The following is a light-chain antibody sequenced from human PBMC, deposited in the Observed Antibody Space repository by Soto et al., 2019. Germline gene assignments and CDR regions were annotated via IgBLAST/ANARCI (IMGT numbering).Light chain of an antibody. V-gene: IGKV3-15*01. CDR1: QSVSSK. CDR2: GAS. J-gene: IGKJ5*01. Sequence: EIVMTQSPATLSVSPGERATRSCRASQSVSSKLAWYQQKPGQAPRLLIYGASTRATGIPARFSGSGSGTEFTLTIRSLQSEDFAVYYCQQYNNWPPITFGQGTRLEIK. CDR3: QQYNNWPPIT.